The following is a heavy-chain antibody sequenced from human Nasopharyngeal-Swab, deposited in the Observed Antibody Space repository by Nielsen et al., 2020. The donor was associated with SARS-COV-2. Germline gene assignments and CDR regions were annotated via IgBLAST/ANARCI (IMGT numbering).Heavy chain of an antibody. CDR3: ATWGYYFDY. V-gene: IGHV3-23*01. CDR1: GFTFSSYA. Sequence: GESLKISCAASGFTFSSYAMSWVRQAPGKGLEWVSSISSSDGRTYYADSVKGRFTISRDNSKNTLYLQMNSLRAEDTAVYYCATWGYYFDYWGQGTLVTVSS. J-gene: IGHJ4*02. D-gene: IGHD3-16*01. CDR2: ISSSDGRT.